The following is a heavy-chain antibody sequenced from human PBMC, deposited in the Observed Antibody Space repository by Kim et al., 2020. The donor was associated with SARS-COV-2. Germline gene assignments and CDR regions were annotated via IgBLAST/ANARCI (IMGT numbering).Heavy chain of an antibody. J-gene: IGHJ4*02. Sequence: SETLSLTCTVSGGSVSSGSYYWSWIRQPPGKGLEWIGYIYYSGSTNYNPSLKSRVTISVDTSKNQFSLKLSSVTAADTAVYYCAREDYGDSFDYWGQGTLVTVSS. CDR2: IYYSGST. CDR3: AREDYGDSFDY. V-gene: IGHV4-61*01. D-gene: IGHD4-17*01. CDR1: GGSVSSGSYY.